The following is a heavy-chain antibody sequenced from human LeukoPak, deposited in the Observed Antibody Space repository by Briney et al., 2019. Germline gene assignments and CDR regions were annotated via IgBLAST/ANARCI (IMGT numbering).Heavy chain of an antibody. CDR2: IYYSGST. Sequence: SETLSLTCTVSGGSISSGGYYWSWIRQHPGKGLEWIGYIYYSGSTYYNPSLKSRVTISVDTSKNQFSLKLSSVTAADTAVYYCARVSGLNYYGSGRGWFDPWGQGTLVTVSS. V-gene: IGHV4-31*03. D-gene: IGHD3-10*01. J-gene: IGHJ5*02. CDR3: ARVSGLNYYGSGRGWFDP. CDR1: GGSISSGGYY.